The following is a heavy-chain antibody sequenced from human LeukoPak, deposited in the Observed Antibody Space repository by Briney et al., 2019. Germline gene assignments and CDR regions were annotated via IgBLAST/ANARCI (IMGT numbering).Heavy chain of an antibody. CDR1: GGTFSSYA. Sequence: ASVKVSCKASGGTFSSYAISWVRQAPGKGLEWMGGFDPEDGETIYAQKFQGRVTMTEDTSTDTAYMELSSLRSEDTAVYYCATVLLLSGSYPNDAFDIWGQGTMVTVSS. CDR3: ATVLLLSGSYPNDAFDI. D-gene: IGHD1-26*01. V-gene: IGHV1-24*01. CDR2: FDPEDGET. J-gene: IGHJ3*02.